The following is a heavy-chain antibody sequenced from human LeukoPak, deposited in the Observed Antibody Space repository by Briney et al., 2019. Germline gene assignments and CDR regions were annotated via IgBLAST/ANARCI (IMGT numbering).Heavy chain of an antibody. V-gene: IGHV3-7*01. D-gene: IGHD4/OR15-4a*01. CDR2: IKQDGSER. Sequence: GGSLSLSCAASGFTFSSYWMTWVRQAPGKGPQWVANIKQDGSERYYVDSVKGRFTISRDNAKNSLYLQMNSLRAEDTAVYYCVRDWGDYGVYWGQGTLVTVSS. J-gene: IGHJ4*02. CDR3: VRDWGDYGVY. CDR1: GFTFSSYW.